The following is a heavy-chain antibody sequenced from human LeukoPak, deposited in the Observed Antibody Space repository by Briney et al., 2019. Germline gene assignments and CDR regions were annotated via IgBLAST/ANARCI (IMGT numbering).Heavy chain of an antibody. D-gene: IGHD2-15*01. J-gene: IGHJ4*02. Sequence: SETLSLTCTVSNGSISSYFWSCIRQPAGKGLEWIGRIHTSGTTNYNTSLKSRVTMSVDTSKNQFSLELSSVTAADTAVYFCAREETTRSQRAFDYWGQGTLVTVSS. CDR3: AREETTRSQRAFDY. V-gene: IGHV4-4*07. CDR2: IHTSGTT. CDR1: NGSISSYF.